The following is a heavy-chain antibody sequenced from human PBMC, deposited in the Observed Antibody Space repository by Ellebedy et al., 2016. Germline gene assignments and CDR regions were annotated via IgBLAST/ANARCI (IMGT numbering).Heavy chain of an antibody. D-gene: IGHD3-3*01. CDR1: GFTLSSYA. J-gene: IGHJ4*02. Sequence: GESLKISCAASGFTLSSYAMSWVRQAPGKGLEWVSAISGSGGSTYYADSVKGRFTISRDNSKNTLYLQMNSLRAEDTAVYYCAKVAHYDFWSGYYTFDYWGQGTLVTVSS. CDR3: AKVAHYDFWSGYYTFDY. V-gene: IGHV3-23*01. CDR2: ISGSGGST.